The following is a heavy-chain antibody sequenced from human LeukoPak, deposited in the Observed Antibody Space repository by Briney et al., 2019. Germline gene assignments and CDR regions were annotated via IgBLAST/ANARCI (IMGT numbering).Heavy chain of an antibody. V-gene: IGHV3-23*01. Sequence: GGSLTLSCQVSGFPLYMYAMSWVPQAPGKGLEWVASMYCTAGCTFYPGSVNGRITISRDNSKNVLYLRQNSQTAEDTAIYYCAKDRPNFHENSGHYYRRDGDSWGQGTLVTVSS. CDR1: GFPLYMYA. CDR3: AKDRPNFHENSGHYYRRDGDS. D-gene: IGHD3-22*01. J-gene: IGHJ5*01. CDR2: MYCTAGCT.